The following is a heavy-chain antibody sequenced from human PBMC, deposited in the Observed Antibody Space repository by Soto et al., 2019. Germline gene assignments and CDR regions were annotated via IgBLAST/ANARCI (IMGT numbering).Heavy chain of an antibody. V-gene: IGHV3-23*01. CDR3: AKDRYLDHDSRGYLFDN. D-gene: IGHD3-22*01. CDR2: ISRYGDIT. Sequence: EVHLLESGGDLIQPGGSLRLSCAASGFTFNIYAMTWVRQAPGKGLEWVSAISRYGDITYYADSVEGRFTISRDNSKNTLYLQMNSLTAEDTAVYYCAKDRYLDHDSRGYLFDNWGQGTLVTVSS. J-gene: IGHJ4*02. CDR1: GFTFNIYA.